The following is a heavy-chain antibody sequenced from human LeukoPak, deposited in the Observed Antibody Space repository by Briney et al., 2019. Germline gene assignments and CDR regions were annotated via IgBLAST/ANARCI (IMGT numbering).Heavy chain of an antibody. Sequence: SETLSLTCTVSGDSINTGDDYWGWIRQPPGRGLEWIGTIHYSGTTYYNPSLKSRVSISVETSKNHFSLKVTSVTAADTAVYFCARHRLATIRAPFDHWGQGALVTASS. CDR2: IHYSGTT. V-gene: IGHV4-39*01. D-gene: IGHD5-12*01. CDR1: GDSINTGDDY. J-gene: IGHJ4*02. CDR3: ARHRLATIRAPFDH.